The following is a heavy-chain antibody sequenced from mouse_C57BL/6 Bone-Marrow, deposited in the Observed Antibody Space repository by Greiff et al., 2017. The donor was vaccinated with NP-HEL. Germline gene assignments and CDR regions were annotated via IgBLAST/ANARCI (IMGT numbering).Heavy chain of an antibody. CDR3: ARDPTVAYYYAMDY. CDR1: GFTFSSYA. CDR2: ISDGGSYT. D-gene: IGHD1-1*01. J-gene: IGHJ4*01. V-gene: IGHV5-4*01. Sequence: EVKVVESGGGLVKPGGSLKLSCAASGFTFSSYAMSWVRQTPEKRLEWVATISDGGSYTYYPDNVKGRFTISRDNAKNNLYLQMSHLKSEDTAMYYCARDPTVAYYYAMDYWGQGTSVTVSS.